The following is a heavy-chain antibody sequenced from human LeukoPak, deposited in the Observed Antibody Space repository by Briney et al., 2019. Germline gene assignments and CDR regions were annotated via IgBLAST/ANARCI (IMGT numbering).Heavy chain of an antibody. CDR1: GFTFSSYA. D-gene: IGHD3-16*02. J-gene: IGHJ4*02. CDR3: ARPPRAYDYVWGSYRYFDY. CDR2: ISYDESNK. Sequence: GGSLRLSCAASGFTFSSYAMHWVRQAPGKGLEWVAVISYDESNKYYADSVKGRFTISRDNSKNTLYLQMNSLRAEDTAVYYCARPPRAYDYVWGSYRYFDYWGQGTLVTVSS. V-gene: IGHV3-30-3*01.